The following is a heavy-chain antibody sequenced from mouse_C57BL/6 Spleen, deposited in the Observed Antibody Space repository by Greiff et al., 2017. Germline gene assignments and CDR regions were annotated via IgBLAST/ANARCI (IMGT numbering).Heavy chain of an antibody. CDR2: IDPETGGT. V-gene: IGHV1-15*01. D-gene: IGHD3-2*01. Sequence: QVQLKQSGAELVRPGASVTLSCKASGYTFTDYEMHWVKQTPVHGLEWIGAIDPETGGTAYNQKFKGKAILTADKSSSTAYMELRSLTSEDSAVYYCTRFQTAGEGGFDYWGQGTTLTVSS. CDR1: GYTFTDYE. CDR3: TRFQTAGEGGFDY. J-gene: IGHJ2*01.